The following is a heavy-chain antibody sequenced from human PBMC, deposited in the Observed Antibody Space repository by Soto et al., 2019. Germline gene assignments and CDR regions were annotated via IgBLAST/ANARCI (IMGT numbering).Heavy chain of an antibody. D-gene: IGHD1-1*01. CDR1: GFTFDTYG. CDR3: ARVTPGNNLYYFSGLDF. J-gene: IGHJ6*02. V-gene: IGHV3-30-3*01. CDR2: ISYEGSNT. Sequence: VHLVESGGGVVQPGKSLRLSCVASGFTFDTYGIHWVRQAPGKGLQWVALISYEGSNTYYADSVRGRFTISRDNSKNTIYMQMHTLRPEDTGVYYCARVTPGNNLYYFSGLDFWGQGTSVTVSS.